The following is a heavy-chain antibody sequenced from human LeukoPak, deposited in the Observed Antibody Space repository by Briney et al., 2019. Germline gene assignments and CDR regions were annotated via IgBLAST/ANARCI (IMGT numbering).Heavy chain of an antibody. J-gene: IGHJ4*02. CDR1: GFTFSNYV. V-gene: IGHV3-23*01. CDR2: LSGSGGST. D-gene: IGHD6-6*01. CDR3: AKGSAATRPYYFDY. Sequence: PGGSLRLSCAASGFTFSNYVMSWARQAPGKGREWVSALSGSGGSTYYADSVKGRFTISRDNSKNTLYLQMNSLRADDTAVYYCAKGSAATRPYYFDYWGQGTLVTVSS.